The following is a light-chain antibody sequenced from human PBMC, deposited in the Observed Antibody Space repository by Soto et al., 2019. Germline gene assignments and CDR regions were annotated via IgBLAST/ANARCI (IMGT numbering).Light chain of an antibody. V-gene: IGKV3-20*01. CDR3: QKYGSSPRT. CDR1: QSVSSSF. J-gene: IGKJ5*01. Sequence: EIVLTQSPGTLSLSAGERATLSCRASQSVSSSFLAWYQQKVGQAPRLLIYGESSRATGIPDRLSGSGSGTDLTLTISRLEPEDFAVYYCQKYGSSPRTFGQGTRLEIK. CDR2: GES.